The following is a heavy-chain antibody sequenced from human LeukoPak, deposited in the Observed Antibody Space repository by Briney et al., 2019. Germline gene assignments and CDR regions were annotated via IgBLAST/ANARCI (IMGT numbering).Heavy chain of an antibody. Sequence: GGPLRLSCAASGFMFSKHWMSRVRQAPGKGLEWVASIKQGGSEKYYVDSVRGRFTISRDNAKNSLYLQMNSLRAEDTAVYFCARGGSRGSFGYWGQGTLVTVSS. D-gene: IGHD1-26*01. V-gene: IGHV3-7*04. CDR1: GFMFSKHW. J-gene: IGHJ4*02. CDR2: IKQGGSEK. CDR3: ARGGSRGSFGY.